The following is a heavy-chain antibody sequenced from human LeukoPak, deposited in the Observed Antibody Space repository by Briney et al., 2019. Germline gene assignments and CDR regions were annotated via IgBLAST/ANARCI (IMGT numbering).Heavy chain of an antibody. D-gene: IGHD1-20*01. Sequence: GGSLRLSCAASGFTFSRNWMNWVRQAPGKGLEWVANIKQDGSEKYYVESVKGRFTISRDNAKNSLYLQMNSRRADDTAVYYCASCPFNFQREHDAFDIWGQGTMVTVSS. CDR3: ASCPFNFQREHDAFDI. CDR1: GFTFSRNW. CDR2: IKQDGSEK. V-gene: IGHV3-7*01. J-gene: IGHJ3*02.